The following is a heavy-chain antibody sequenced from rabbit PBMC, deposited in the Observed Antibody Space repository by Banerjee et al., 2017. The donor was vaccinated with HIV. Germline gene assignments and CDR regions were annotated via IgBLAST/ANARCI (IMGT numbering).Heavy chain of an antibody. CDR1: AFSFSNKYV. CDR2: IYSGDGST. J-gene: IGHJ4*01. Sequence: QEQLEESGGDLVKPEGSLTLTCTASAFSFSNKYVMGWVRQAPGKGPEWIACIYSGDGSTCYASWVNGRFTISKTSSTTVTLQMTSLTAADTATYFCARDLTGVTGWNFNLWGPGTLVTVS. CDR3: ARDLTGVTGWNFNL. V-gene: IGHV1S45*01. D-gene: IGHD7-1*01.